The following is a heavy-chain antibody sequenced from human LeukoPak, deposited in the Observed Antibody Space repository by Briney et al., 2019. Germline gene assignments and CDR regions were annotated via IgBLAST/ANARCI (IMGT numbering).Heavy chain of an antibody. CDR3: ARVHKRGYSYGLDFDY. J-gene: IGHJ4*02. D-gene: IGHD5-18*01. V-gene: IGHV1-46*01. Sequence: ASVKVSCKASGYTFTSYYMHWVRQAPGQGLEWMGIINPSGGSTNYAQKFQGRVTMARDTSTSTVYMELSSLRSEDTAVYYCARVHKRGYSYGLDFDYWGQGTLVTVSS. CDR2: INPSGGST. CDR1: GYTFTSYY.